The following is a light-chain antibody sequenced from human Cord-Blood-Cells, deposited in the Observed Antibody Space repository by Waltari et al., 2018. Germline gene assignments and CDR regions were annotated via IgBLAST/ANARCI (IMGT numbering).Light chain of an antibody. J-gene: IGKJ4*02. CDR2: DAS. V-gene: IGKV3-11*01. CDR1: QSVSSY. Sequence: EIVLTHAPATLSLSPGVIATFSCRASQSVSSYFAWYQQKPGQAPRLLIYDASNRASGIPARFSGSGSGTDFTLTISSLEPEDFAVYYCQQRSNWPLTFGGGTKVEIK. CDR3: QQRSNWPLT.